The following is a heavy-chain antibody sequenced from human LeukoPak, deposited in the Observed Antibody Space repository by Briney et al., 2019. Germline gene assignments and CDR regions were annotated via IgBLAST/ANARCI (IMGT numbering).Heavy chain of an antibody. Sequence: GESLKIPFKGSGYRFNSYWLGWVRPMPGKGLEWMGIIYPGDSDTRYSPSFQGQVTISADKSISTAYLQWSSLKASHTAMYYYARRTLYYYDSSGYSGPDFDYWGQGTLVTVSS. CDR1: GYRFNSYW. CDR2: IYPGDSDT. D-gene: IGHD3-22*01. CDR3: ARRTLYYYDSSGYSGPDFDY. V-gene: IGHV5-51*01. J-gene: IGHJ4*02.